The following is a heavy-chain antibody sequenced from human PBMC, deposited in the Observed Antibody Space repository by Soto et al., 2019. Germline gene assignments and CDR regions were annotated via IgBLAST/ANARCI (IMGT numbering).Heavy chain of an antibody. CDR3: AREGYNFGPFDY. Sequence: SETLSLTCTLSGGSLSSYYWSWLRRPPGMGLEWIASISYSGTTNYNSSLKSRVTISIDTSKNQFSLKFNSVTAADTAVYYCAREGYNFGPFDYWGQGALVTVSS. CDR2: ISYSGTT. CDR1: GGSLSSYY. V-gene: IGHV4-59*01. D-gene: IGHD5-18*01. J-gene: IGHJ4*02.